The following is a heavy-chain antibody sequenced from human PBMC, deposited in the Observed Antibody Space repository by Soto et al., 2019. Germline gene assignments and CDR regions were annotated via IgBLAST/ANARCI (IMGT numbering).Heavy chain of an antibody. V-gene: IGHV3-23*01. CDR2: ISGGGSST. J-gene: IGHJ4*02. D-gene: IGHD5-12*01. CDR3: AKTIEMATIRPFDY. CDR1: GVTFGSYA. Sequence: XGSLRLSCAASGVTFGSYAMTWVRQAPGKGLEWVSAISGGGSSTYYAESVKGRFTISRHNSKNTLYLQMNSLRAEDTAVYYCAKTIEMATIRPFDYWGQGTVVTVSS.